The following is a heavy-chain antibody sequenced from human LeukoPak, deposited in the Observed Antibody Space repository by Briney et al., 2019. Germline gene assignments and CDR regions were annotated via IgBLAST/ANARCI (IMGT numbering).Heavy chain of an antibody. CDR1: GYTFTSYG. D-gene: IGHD3-22*01. J-gene: IGHJ4*02. CDR3: SRVLFYDSSGDDY. CDR2: ISAYNGNT. Sequence: ASVKVSCKASGYTFTSYGISWVRQAPGQGLEWMGWISAYNGNTNYAQKLQGRVTVTTDTSTNTAYMELRSLRSDDTAVYYCSRVLFYDSSGDDYWGQGTLVTVSS. V-gene: IGHV1-18*01.